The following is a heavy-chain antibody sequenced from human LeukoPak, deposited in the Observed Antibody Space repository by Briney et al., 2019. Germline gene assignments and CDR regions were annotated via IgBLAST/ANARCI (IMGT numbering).Heavy chain of an antibody. CDR3: ARGGGDYYDSSGYYYEKIWFDP. D-gene: IGHD3-22*01. V-gene: IGHV3-21*01. CDR1: EFTFSSYS. J-gene: IGHJ5*02. Sequence: GGSLRLSCAASEFTFSSYSMNWVRQAPGKGLEWVSSISSSSSYIYYADSVKGRFTISRDNAKNSLYLQMNSLRAEDTAVYYCARGGGDYYDSSGYYYEKIWFDPWGQGTLVTVSS. CDR2: ISSSSSYI.